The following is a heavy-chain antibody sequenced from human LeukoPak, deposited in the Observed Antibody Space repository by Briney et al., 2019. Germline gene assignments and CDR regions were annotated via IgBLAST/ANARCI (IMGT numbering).Heavy chain of an antibody. D-gene: IGHD6-19*01. CDR1: GYTFTSYD. Sequence: ASVKVSCKASGYTFTSYDINWVRQATGQGLEWMGWMNPNSGNTGYAQKFQGRVTITRNTSISTAYMELSSLRSEDTAVYYCARVLYSSGPDAFDIWGQGTMVTVSS. CDR2: MNPNSGNT. V-gene: IGHV1-8*03. J-gene: IGHJ3*02. CDR3: ARVLYSSGPDAFDI.